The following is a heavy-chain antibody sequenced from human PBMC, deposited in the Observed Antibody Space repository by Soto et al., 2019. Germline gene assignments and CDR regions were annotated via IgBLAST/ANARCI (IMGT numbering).Heavy chain of an antibody. Sequence: EVQLLESGGGLVQPGGSLRLSCAVSGFRYSTYGVTWVRQAPGKGLEWVSGVSGGSGTTHYKDSVRGRFTVTGDNSKSTVYSEMNSLRLEDTAVYYCTRWNGYADYTGQGTLVTVSS. CDR2: VSGGSGTT. CDR1: GFRYSTYG. V-gene: IGHV3-23*01. D-gene: IGHD1-1*01. CDR3: TRWNGYADY. J-gene: IGHJ4*02.